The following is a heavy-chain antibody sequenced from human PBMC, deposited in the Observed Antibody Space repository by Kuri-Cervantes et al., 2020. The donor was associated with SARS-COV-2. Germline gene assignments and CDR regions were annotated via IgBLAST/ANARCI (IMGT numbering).Heavy chain of an antibody. CDR1: GFIFNDYC. D-gene: IGHD3-16*01. CDR2: ISSSGNNM. J-gene: IGHJ4*02. CDR3: ARDVWD. Sequence: GGSLRLSCAASGFIFNDYCMGWIRQAPGKGLEWVSYISSSGNNMYYADSVKGRFTISRDNAKNSLYLQMNSLRAEDTAVYYCARDVWDWGQGTLVTVSS. V-gene: IGHV3-11*04.